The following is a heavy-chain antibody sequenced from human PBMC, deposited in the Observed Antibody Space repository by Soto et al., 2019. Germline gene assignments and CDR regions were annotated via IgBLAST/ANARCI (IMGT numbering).Heavy chain of an antibody. CDR3: ARDGWYSSSSWHWFDP. D-gene: IGHD6-6*01. CDR1: GGTFSSYA. Sequence: SVKVSCKASGGTFSSYAISWVRQAPGQGLEWMGGIIPIFGTANYAQKFQGRVTITADKSTSTAYMELSSLRSEDTAVYYCARDGWYSSSSWHWFDPWGQGTLVTVSS. CDR2: IIPIFGTA. J-gene: IGHJ5*02. V-gene: IGHV1-69*06.